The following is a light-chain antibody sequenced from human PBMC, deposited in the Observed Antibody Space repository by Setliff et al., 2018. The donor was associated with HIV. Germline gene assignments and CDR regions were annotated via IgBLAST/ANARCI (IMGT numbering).Light chain of an antibody. CDR1: SSDVGSYNY. CDR3: SSYGGRNNWV. V-gene: IGLV2-8*01. J-gene: IGLJ3*02. Sequence: QSVLTQPPSASGSPGQAVTISCTGTSSDVGSYNYVSWCQQHPGKAPQLMIFEVSKRPSGIPDRFSGSKSGNTASLTVSGLQAEDEADYYCSSYGGRNNWVFGGGTKVTVL. CDR2: EVS.